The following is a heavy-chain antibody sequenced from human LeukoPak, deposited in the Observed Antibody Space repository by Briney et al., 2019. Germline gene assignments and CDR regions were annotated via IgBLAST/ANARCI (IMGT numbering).Heavy chain of an antibody. CDR3: ARERRYSGSLDAFDI. Sequence: SETLSLTCTVSGGSISSYYWSWIRQPPGKGLEWIGYIYYSGSTNYNPSLKSRVTISVDTSKNQFSLKLSSVTSADTAVYYCARERRYSGSLDAFDIWGQGTMVTVSS. D-gene: IGHD3-10*01. V-gene: IGHV4-59*01. CDR1: GGSISSYY. J-gene: IGHJ3*02. CDR2: IYYSGST.